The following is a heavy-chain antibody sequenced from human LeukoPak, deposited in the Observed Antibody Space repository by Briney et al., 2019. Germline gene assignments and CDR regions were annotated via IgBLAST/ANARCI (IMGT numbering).Heavy chain of an antibody. D-gene: IGHD3-22*01. Sequence: ASVKVSCKASGYTFTGYYMHWVRQATGQGLEWMGWMNPNSGNTGYAQKFQGRVTMTRNTSISTAYMELSSLRSEDTAVYYCARGYYDSSGYLDAFDIWGQGTMVTVSS. J-gene: IGHJ3*02. V-gene: IGHV1-8*02. CDR1: GYTFTGYY. CDR2: MNPNSGNT. CDR3: ARGYYDSSGYLDAFDI.